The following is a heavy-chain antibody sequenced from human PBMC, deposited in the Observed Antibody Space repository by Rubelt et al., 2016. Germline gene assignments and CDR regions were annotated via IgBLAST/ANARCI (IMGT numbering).Heavy chain of an antibody. CDR2: FDSEDGET. CDR1: GYTLTELS. D-gene: IGHD2-21*02. CDR3: APRWCGGDCKNAMDI. Sequence: SGAEVKKPGASVKVSCKVSGYTLTELSMHWVRQAPGKGLAWMGGFDSEDGETIYAQKFQGRVTMTEDTSTDTAYMELSSLSSEEKAVYYCAPRWCGGDCKNAMDIWGQGTMVTVSS. V-gene: IGHV1-24*01. J-gene: IGHJ3*02.